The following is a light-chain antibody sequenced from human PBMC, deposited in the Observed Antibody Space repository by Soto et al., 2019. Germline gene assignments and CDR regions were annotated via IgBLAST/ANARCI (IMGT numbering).Light chain of an antibody. J-gene: IGKJ2*01. V-gene: IGKV3-15*01. CDR3: QQYKMWPPYT. Sequence: EIVLTQSPATLSLSPGERATLSCRASQSVGSNLAWFQQTPVQAPRLLIYDASTRATGIPARFSGSGSGTEFTLTISSLQSEDLAVYYCQQYKMWPPYTFGQGTKVDIK. CDR2: DAS. CDR1: QSVGSN.